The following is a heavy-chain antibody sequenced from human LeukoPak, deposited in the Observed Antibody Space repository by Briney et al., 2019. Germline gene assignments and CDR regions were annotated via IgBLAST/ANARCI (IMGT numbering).Heavy chain of an antibody. CDR3: ARELWFGEFYFDY. CDR1: GGSISSGGYS. J-gene: IGHJ4*02. Sequence: SETLSLTCAVSGGSISSGGYSWSWIRQPPGKGLEWIGYIYYSGSTNYNPSLKSRVTISVDTSKNQFSLKLSSVTAADTAVYYCARELWFGEFYFDYWGQGTLVTVSS. D-gene: IGHD3-10*01. V-gene: IGHV4-61*08. CDR2: IYYSGST.